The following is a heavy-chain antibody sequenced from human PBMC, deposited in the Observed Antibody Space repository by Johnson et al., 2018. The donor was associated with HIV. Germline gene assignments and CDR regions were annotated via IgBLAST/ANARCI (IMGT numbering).Heavy chain of an antibody. Sequence: VQLVESGGGLVKPGESLRLSCAASGFTFSNAWMSWVHQAPGKGLEWVGRIKSNTDGGTTDYAAPVKGRFTISRDNAKNSLYLQMNSLRAEDTAVYYCARESDSSGYYSDAFDIWGQGTMVTVSS. V-gene: IGHV3-15*01. CDR1: GFTFSNAW. D-gene: IGHD3-22*01. J-gene: IGHJ3*02. CDR2: IKSNTDGGTT. CDR3: ARESDSSGYYSDAFDI.